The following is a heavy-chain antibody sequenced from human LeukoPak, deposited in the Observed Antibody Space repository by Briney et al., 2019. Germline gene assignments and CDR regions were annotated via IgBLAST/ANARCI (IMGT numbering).Heavy chain of an antibody. D-gene: IGHD4-17*01. Sequence: SETLSLTCTVSGGSISGYYWSWIRQPPGKRLEWIGYIYSSEITNYNPSLKSRVTLSLDTSGNQFSLKVVSVTAADTAVYYCARCDPVTALDYWGQGTLVTVSS. CDR1: GGSISGYY. CDR2: IYSSEIT. V-gene: IGHV4-59*01. J-gene: IGHJ4*02. CDR3: ARCDPVTALDY.